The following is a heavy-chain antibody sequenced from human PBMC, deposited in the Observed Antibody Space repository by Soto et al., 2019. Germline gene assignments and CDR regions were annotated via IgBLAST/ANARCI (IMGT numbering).Heavy chain of an antibody. CDR1: GFTFDDYA. J-gene: IGHJ6*02. CDR3: AKDQSGDYYYYYGMDV. V-gene: IGHV3-9*01. D-gene: IGHD7-27*01. CDR2: ISWNSGSI. Sequence: GGSLRLSCAASGFTFDDYAMHWVRQAPGKGLEWVSGISWNSGSIGYADSVKGRFTISRDNAKNSLYLQMNSLRAEDTALYYCAKDQSGDYYYYYGMDVWGQGTTVTVS.